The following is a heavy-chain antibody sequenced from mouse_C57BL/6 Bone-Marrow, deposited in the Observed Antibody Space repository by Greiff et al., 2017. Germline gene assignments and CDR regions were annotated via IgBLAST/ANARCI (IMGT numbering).Heavy chain of an antibody. CDR1: GYTFTSYW. D-gene: IGHD1-1*01. J-gene: IGHJ2*01. CDR2: IYPSDSET. V-gene: IGHV1-61*01. Sequence: VQLQQPGAELVRPGSSVKLSCKASGYTFTSYWMDWVKQRPGQGLEWIGNIYPSDSETHYNQKFKDKATLTVDKSSSTAYMQLSSLTSEDSAVYYCARLRITTVVADYWGQGTTLTVSS. CDR3: ARLRITTVVADY.